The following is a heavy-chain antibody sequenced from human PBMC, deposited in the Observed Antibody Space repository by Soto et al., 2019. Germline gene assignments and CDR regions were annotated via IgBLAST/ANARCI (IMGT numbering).Heavy chain of an antibody. D-gene: IGHD1-7*01. CDR3: ARERKTGTTPPSYYYGMDV. V-gene: IGHV3-30-3*01. CDR1: GFTFSSYA. J-gene: IGHJ6*02. Sequence: QVQLVESGGGVVQPGRSLRLSCAASGFTFSSYAMHWVRQAPGKGLEWVAVISYDGSNKYYADSVKGRFTISRDNSKNPLYLQMNSLRAEDTAVYYCARERKTGTTPPSYYYGMDVWGQGTTVTVSS. CDR2: ISYDGSNK.